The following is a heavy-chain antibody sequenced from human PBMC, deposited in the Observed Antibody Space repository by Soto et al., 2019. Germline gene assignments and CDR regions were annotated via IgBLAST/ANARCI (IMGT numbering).Heavy chain of an antibody. CDR3: ARVVSGSYFDC. J-gene: IGHJ4*02. CDR2: IYYSGTT. Sequence: QVQLEESGPGQVKASQTLSLTCTVSGGPISTGGHFWSWIRQHPKKGLEWIGYIYYSGTTHYNASLKSRATVSVDTSKNQFSLKLTSVTAADTAVYYCARVVSGSYFDCWGQGTLVTVSS. V-gene: IGHV4-31*03. D-gene: IGHD1-26*01. CDR1: GGPISTGGHF.